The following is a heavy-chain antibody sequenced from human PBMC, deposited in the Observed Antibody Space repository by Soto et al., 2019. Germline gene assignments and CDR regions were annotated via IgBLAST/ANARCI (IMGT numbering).Heavy chain of an antibody. V-gene: IGHV4-59*01. CDR1: GGSISGYY. CDR3: AIVVCSGGSCSWFDP. Sequence: QVQLQESGPGLVKPSETLSLTCTVSGGSISGYYWSWIRQPPGKGLEWIGYISYCGSTNYNPSLKSRVTISVDTSKYQFSLKLSSVTAADTAVYYCAIVVCSGGSCSWFDPWGQGTLVTFSS. CDR2: ISYCGST. D-gene: IGHD2-15*01. J-gene: IGHJ5*02.